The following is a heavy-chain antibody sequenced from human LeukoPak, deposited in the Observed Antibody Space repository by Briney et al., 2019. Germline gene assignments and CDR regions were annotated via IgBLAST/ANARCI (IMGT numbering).Heavy chain of an antibody. CDR1: GFTVSSNY. Sequence: GGSLRLSCAASGFTVSSNYMSWVRKAPGKGLEWVSVIYSGDSTYYADSVKGRFTISRDNSKNTLYLQMNSLRAEDTAVYYCARGSEYYYGSGSYYGYWGQGTLVTVSS. CDR2: IYSGDST. D-gene: IGHD3-10*01. CDR3: ARGSEYYYGSGSYYGY. J-gene: IGHJ4*02. V-gene: IGHV3-53*01.